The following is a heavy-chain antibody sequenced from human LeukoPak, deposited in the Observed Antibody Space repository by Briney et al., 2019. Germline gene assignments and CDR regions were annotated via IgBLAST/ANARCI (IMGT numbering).Heavy chain of an antibody. Sequence: QAGGSLRLSCAASGFTFSSYWMHWVRQAPGKGLAWVSRINSDGSSTSYADSVKGRFTISRDNAKNTLYLQMNSLRAEDTAVYYCARIHDYGDYEGDYWGQGTLVTVSS. CDR2: INSDGSST. V-gene: IGHV3-74*01. J-gene: IGHJ4*02. CDR3: ARIHDYGDYEGDY. D-gene: IGHD4-17*01. CDR1: GFTFSSYW.